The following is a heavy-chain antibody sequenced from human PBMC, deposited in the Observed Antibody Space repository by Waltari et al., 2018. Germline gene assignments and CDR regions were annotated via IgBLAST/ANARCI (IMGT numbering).Heavy chain of an antibody. CDR2: ITCNGDQI. CDR3: AKDVSPDGFNDLDY. J-gene: IGHJ4*02. V-gene: IGHV3-23*01. D-gene: IGHD3-10*01. CDR1: GFTFRTYA. Sequence: EVQLLESGGGLVQPGESLRLSCAASGFTFRTYAMSWVRQAPGKGLDWGSLITCNGDQIKLADSVKGRFTISRDNSKNTLYLQMNSLRADDMAVYYCAKDVSPDGFNDLDYWGQGTLVTVSS.